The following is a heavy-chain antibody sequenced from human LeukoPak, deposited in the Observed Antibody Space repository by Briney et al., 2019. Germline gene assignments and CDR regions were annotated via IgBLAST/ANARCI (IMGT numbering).Heavy chain of an antibody. CDR3: ARTGDYDFWSDYHFYYYYYMDV. V-gene: IGHV3-21*01. D-gene: IGHD3-3*01. CDR1: GFTFSSYS. J-gene: IGHJ6*03. CDR2: ISSSSSYI. Sequence: GGSLRLSCAASGFTFSSYSMNWVRQAPGKGLEWVSSISSSSSYIYYADSVKGRFTISRDNAKNSMYLQMHSLRAEDTAVYYCARTGDYDFWSDYHFYYYYYMDVWGKGTTVTVSS.